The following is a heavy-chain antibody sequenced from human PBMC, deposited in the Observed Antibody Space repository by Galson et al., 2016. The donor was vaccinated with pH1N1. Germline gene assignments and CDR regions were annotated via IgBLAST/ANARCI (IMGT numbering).Heavy chain of an antibody. CDR3: AHREVMITNAFDV. V-gene: IGHV2-5*02. J-gene: IGHJ3*01. CDR2: IYWDDDK. CDR1: GFSVSSSGMG. Sequence: PALVKPTQTLTLTCTFSGFSVSSSGMGVGWIRQPPGKALEWLALIYWDDDKRYSPSLKSRLTITKYTAKNQVVLTMTNMDPVDTTTYYCAHREVMITNAFDVWGPGTMGTVSS. D-gene: IGHD3-16*01.